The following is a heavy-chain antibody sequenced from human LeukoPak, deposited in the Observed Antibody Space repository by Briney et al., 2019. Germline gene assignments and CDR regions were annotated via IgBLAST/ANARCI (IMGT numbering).Heavy chain of an antibody. CDR3: ASPRGTYIDS. V-gene: IGHV4-38-2*01. CDR1: GYSISTGYF. CDR2: IFHSGST. D-gene: IGHD3-16*01. J-gene: IGHJ4*02. Sequence: PSETLSLTCAVSGYSISTGYFWGWIRQSPGKGLEWIGSIFHSGSTSYNPSLKSRVTLSVDTSKHEFSMTLTSVTAADTAIYYCASPRGTYIDSWGQGTLMSVSP.